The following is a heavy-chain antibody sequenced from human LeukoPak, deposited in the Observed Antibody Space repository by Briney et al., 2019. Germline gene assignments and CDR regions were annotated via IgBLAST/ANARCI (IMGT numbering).Heavy chain of an antibody. V-gene: IGHV3-20*04. CDR2: INWNGGST. D-gene: IGHD5-18*01. J-gene: IGHJ4*02. Sequence: GGSLRLSCAASGFTFSSYAMSWVRQAPGKGLEWVSGINWNGGSTGYADSVKGRFTISRDNAKNSLYLQMNSLRAEDTALYYCARDVNTAMVGDYDYWGQGTLVTVSS. CDR1: GFTFSSYA. CDR3: ARDVNTAMVGDYDY.